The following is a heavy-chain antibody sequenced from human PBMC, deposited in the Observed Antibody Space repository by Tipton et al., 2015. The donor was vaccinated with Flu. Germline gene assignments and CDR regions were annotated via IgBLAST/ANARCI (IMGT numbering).Heavy chain of an antibody. CDR2: INPKSGGT. D-gene: IGHD4-23*01. CDR3: ARDMGSVTTVVMPDGD. J-gene: IGHJ4*02. CDR1: GYTFSGDY. Sequence: QLVQSGAEVKKPGASVKVSCKASGYTFSGDYMHWVRQAPGQGLEWMGRINPKSGGTNYAQKFQGRVTMIRDTSISTVYMELSSLRSDDTAVYYCARDMGSVTTVVMPDGDWGQGTLVTVSS. V-gene: IGHV1-2*06.